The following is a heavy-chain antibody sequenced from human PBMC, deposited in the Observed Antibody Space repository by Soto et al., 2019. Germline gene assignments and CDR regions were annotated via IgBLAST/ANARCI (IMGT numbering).Heavy chain of an antibody. D-gene: IGHD3-9*01. CDR1: GGSISSGGYS. V-gene: IGHV4-30-2*05. CDR3: ARSSTYYDILTGYASNWFDP. J-gene: IGHJ5*02. Sequence: SETLSLTCAVSGGSISSGGYSWSWIRQPPGKGLEWIGYIYHSGSTYYNPSLKSRVTISVDTSKNQFSLKLSSVTAADTAVYYCARSSTYYDILTGYASNWFDPWGQGTLVTVSS. CDR2: IYHSGST.